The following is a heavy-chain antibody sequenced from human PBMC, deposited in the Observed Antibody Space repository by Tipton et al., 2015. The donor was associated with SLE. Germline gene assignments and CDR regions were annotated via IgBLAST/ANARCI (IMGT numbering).Heavy chain of an antibody. J-gene: IGHJ1*01. Sequence: TLSLTCTVSGGSVSSQYWSWIRQPSGKGLEWIGYIYHSGSTNYSPSLTSRVTISVDTSKNQFYLNLRSVTAADTAVYYCARSSGWDAEYFQDWGQGTLVTVSS. V-gene: IGHV4-59*02. CDR1: GGSVSSQY. CDR3: ARSSGWDAEYFQD. CDR2: IYHSGST. D-gene: IGHD6-19*01.